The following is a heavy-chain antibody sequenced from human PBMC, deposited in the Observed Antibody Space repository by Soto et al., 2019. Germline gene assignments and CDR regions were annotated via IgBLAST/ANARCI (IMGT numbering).Heavy chain of an antibody. J-gene: IGHJ3*02. CDR2: ISAYNGNT. V-gene: IGHV1-18*01. D-gene: IGHD2-2*01. CDR1: GGTFSSYA. CDR3: ARAVRGYCSSTSCSPYDAFDI. Sequence: ASVKVSCKASGGTFSSYAISWVRQAPGQGLEWMGWISAYNGNTNYAQKLQGRVTMTTDTSTSTAYMELRSLRSDDTAVYYCARAVRGYCSSTSCSPYDAFDIRGQGTMVTVSS.